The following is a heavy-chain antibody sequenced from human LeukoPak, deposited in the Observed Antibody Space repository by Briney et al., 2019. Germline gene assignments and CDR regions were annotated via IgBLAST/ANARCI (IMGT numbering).Heavy chain of an antibody. V-gene: IGHV1-69*13. Sequence: PVKVSCKASGGTFRSNAISWVRQAPGQGLEWMGGITPIFGTANYAQKFQGRVTITAVESMSTAYMELSSLRSEDTAVYYCARGWLAETTVVTPYNYWGQGTLVTVSS. CDR3: ARGWLAETTVVTPYNY. CDR2: ITPIFGTA. CDR1: GGTFRSNA. J-gene: IGHJ4*02. D-gene: IGHD4-23*01.